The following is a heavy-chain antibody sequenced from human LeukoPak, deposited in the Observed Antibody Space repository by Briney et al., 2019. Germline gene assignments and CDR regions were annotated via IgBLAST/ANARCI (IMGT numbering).Heavy chain of an antibody. CDR1: GGSISSYY. J-gene: IGHJ4*02. D-gene: IGHD5-18*01. Sequence: SETLSLTCTVSGGSISSYYWSWIRQPPGKGLEWIGYIYYSGSTNYNPSLKSRVTISVDTSKNQFSLKLSSVTAADTAVYYCARETRGYSYVYFDYWGQGTLVTVSS. V-gene: IGHV4-59*01. CDR3: ARETRGYSYVYFDY. CDR2: IYYSGST.